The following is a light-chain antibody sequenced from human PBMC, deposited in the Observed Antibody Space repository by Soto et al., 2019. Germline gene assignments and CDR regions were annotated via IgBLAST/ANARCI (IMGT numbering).Light chain of an antibody. V-gene: IGKV3-15*01. CDR2: GAS. Sequence: IVMTQSPATLSVSPWERATLSCRASQSVGSSLAWYQQKPGQAPRLLIYGASTRATGIPARFSGSGSGTEFTLTISSLQSEDFAVYYCQQRSNWPPTFGGGTKVDIK. CDR3: QQRSNWPPT. J-gene: IGKJ4*01. CDR1: QSVGSS.